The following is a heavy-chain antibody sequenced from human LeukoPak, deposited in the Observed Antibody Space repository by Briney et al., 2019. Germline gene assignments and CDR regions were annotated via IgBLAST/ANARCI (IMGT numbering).Heavy chain of an antibody. CDR2: IYHRGST. Sequence: SETLSLTCAVSGGSISSGGYSWSWIRQPPGKGLEWIGYIYHRGSTYYNPSLKSRVTTSVDRSKNQFSLKLSSVTAADTAVYYCARLNGTTGTTDYYYGMDVWGQGTTVTVSS. V-gene: IGHV4-30-2*01. J-gene: IGHJ6*02. D-gene: IGHD1-1*01. CDR3: ARLNGTTGTTDYYYGMDV. CDR1: GGSISSGGYS.